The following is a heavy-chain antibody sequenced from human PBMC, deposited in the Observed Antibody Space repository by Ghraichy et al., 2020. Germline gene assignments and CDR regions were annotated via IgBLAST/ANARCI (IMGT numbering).Heavy chain of an antibody. D-gene: IGHD3-10*01. J-gene: IGHJ6*02. Sequence: SETLSLTCTVSGGSISSYYWSWIRQPPGKGLEWIGYIYYSGSTNYNPSLKSRVTISVDTSKNQFSLKLSSVTAADTAVYYCARRGSSVRGVITNYYYYGMDVWGQGTTVTVSS. V-gene: IGHV4-59*08. CDR3: ARRGSSVRGVITNYYYYGMDV. CDR2: IYYSGST. CDR1: GGSISSYY.